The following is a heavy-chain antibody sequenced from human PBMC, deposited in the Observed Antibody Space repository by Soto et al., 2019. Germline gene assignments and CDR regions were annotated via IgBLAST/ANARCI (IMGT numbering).Heavy chain of an antibody. D-gene: IGHD1-26*01. V-gene: IGHV4-34*01. CDR1: GGPFSAYY. J-gene: IGHJ4*02. CDR2: INHSGST. Sequence: PSETLSLTCAVYGGPFSAYYWSWIRQPPGKGLEWIGEINHSGSTNYNPSLKGRVTISVDTSKNQFSLSLSSVTAADTAVYYCAGVSSGVGPDYWGQGTLVTVS. CDR3: AGVSSGVGPDY.